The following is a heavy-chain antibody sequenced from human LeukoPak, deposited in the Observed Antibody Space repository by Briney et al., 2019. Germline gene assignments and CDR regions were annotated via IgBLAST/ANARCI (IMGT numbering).Heavy chain of an antibody. CDR3: TSWGDTTAEYFQR. Sequence: GGSLRLSCVVSGFTSNRCWMNWVRQAPGKGLEWVAHINPDGRDTYYVDSVKGRFTISRDNAQNSMYLQMNSLRVEDTAVYYCTSWGDTTAEYFQRWGQGTLVTVSS. J-gene: IGHJ1*01. CDR2: INPDGRDT. CDR1: GFTSNRCW. D-gene: IGHD2-21*02. V-gene: IGHV3-7*01.